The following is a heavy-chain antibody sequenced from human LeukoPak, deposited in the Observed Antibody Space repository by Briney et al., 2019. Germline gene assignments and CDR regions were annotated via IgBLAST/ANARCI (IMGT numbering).Heavy chain of an antibody. J-gene: IGHJ6*03. Sequence: AGGSLRLSCAASGFTFSSYKMNWVRQAPGKGLEWVSSISSSGSSIYYADSVKGRFTISRDNAKNSLYLQMNSLRAEDTAVYYCATRNYGDYFPSYSYCYMDVWGKGTTVTVSS. V-gene: IGHV3-48*03. CDR2: ISSSGSSI. D-gene: IGHD4-17*01. CDR3: ATRNYGDYFPSYSYCYMDV. CDR1: GFTFSSYK.